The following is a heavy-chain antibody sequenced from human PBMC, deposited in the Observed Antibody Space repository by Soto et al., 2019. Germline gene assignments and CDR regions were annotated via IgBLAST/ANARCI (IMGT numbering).Heavy chain of an antibody. CDR3: TRDSDYDSSYYYAPHTQGPLHY. CDR2: IYPGDSDI. Sequence: GESLKISCKGSGYSFTSYWIAWVRQVPGKGLELMGVIYPGDSDIRYSPSFQGQVTISADKSISTAYLQWSSLKASDSAMYFYTRDSDYDSSYYYAPHTQGPLHYWGQGTLVTVSS. D-gene: IGHD3-22*01. CDR1: GYSFTSYW. J-gene: IGHJ4*02. V-gene: IGHV5-51*01.